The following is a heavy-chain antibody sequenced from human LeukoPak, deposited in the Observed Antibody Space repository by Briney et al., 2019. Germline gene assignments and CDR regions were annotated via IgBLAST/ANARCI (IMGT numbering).Heavy chain of an antibody. J-gene: IGHJ4*02. CDR3: ARWGNDYSQFDS. V-gene: IGHV3-23*01. D-gene: IGHD4-11*01. CDR1: GFTFNNYA. CDR2: VSGSGDNT. Sequence: GGSLRLSCAASGFTFNNYAMTWVRQAPGKGLEWFSVVSGSGDNTNYADSVKGRFTISRDNSKNTLFLQMNSLRTEDTAVYFCARWGNDYSQFDSWGQGTLVTVS.